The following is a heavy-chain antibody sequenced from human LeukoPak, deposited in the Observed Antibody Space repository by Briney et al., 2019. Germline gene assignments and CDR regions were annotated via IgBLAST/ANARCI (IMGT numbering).Heavy chain of an antibody. CDR2: IYYSGST. Sequence: SETLSLTCTVSGGSISSYYWSWIRQPPGKGLEWIGCIYYSGSTNYNPSLKSRVTISVDTSKNQFSLKLSSVTAADTAVYYCARGKPHFRYYFDYWGQGTLVTVSS. V-gene: IGHV4-59*01. CDR1: GGSISSYY. CDR3: ARGKPHFRYYFDY. J-gene: IGHJ4*02.